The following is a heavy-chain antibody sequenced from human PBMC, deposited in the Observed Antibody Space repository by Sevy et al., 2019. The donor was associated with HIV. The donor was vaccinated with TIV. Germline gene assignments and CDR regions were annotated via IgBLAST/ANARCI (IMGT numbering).Heavy chain of an antibody. CDR3: AREKVLWFGEASRFYGMGV. CDR2: ISSSGSTI. Sequence: GGSLRLSCAASGFTFSDYYMSWIRQAPGKGLEWVSYISSSGSTIYYADSVKGRFTISRDNAKNSLYLQMNSLRAEDTAVYYCAREKVLWFGEASRFYGMGVWGQGTTVTVSS. J-gene: IGHJ6*02. D-gene: IGHD3-10*01. V-gene: IGHV3-11*01. CDR1: GFTFSDYY.